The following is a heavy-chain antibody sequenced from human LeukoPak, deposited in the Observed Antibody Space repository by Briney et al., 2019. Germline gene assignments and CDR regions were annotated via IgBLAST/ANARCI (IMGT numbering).Heavy chain of an antibody. CDR2: ISSSGSTI. Sequence: GGSPRHSCAASGFTSCDYYMSCGRQAPGKGLEWVSYISSSGSTIYYADSVKGRFTISRDNAKNSLYLQMNSLRAEDTAVYYCARDQPQTYYDILTGYYYYYYMDVWGKGTTVTVSS. D-gene: IGHD3-9*01. CDR3: ARDQPQTYYDILTGYYYYYYMDV. CDR1: GFTSCDYY. V-gene: IGHV3-11*01. J-gene: IGHJ6*03.